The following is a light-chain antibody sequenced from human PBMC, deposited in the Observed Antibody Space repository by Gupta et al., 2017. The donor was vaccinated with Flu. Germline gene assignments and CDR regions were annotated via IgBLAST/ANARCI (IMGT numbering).Light chain of an antibody. CDR2: WTS. CDR1: QSVLSSSNNKNS. Sequence: DIVVTQRPDSLALSLGGRVTINCKSSQSVLSSSNNKNSIAWYQLKPGQPPKLVIYWTSAREFGVPDRFSGSGSGTDFTLSISSLQPEDVAVYYCQQYHSTPYTFGQGSRLEIK. CDR3: QQYHSTPYT. J-gene: IGKJ2*01. V-gene: IGKV4-1*01.